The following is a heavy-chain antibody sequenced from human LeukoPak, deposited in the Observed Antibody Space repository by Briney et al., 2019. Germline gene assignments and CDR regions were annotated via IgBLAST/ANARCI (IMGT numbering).Heavy chain of an antibody. D-gene: IGHD6-19*01. CDR1: GGSISSGSYY. Sequence: PSQTLSLTCTVSGGSISSGSYYWRWIRQPAGKGLEWIGRIYTSGSTNYNPSLKSRVTISVDTSKDQFSLKLSSVTAADTAVYYCARAGSSGWYGSWFDPWGQGTLVTVSS. CDR2: IYTSGST. CDR3: ARAGSSGWYGSWFDP. J-gene: IGHJ5*02. V-gene: IGHV4-61*02.